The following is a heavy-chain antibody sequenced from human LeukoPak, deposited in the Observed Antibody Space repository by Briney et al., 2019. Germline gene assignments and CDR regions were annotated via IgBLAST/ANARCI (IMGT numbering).Heavy chain of an antibody. CDR2: IDPKNGGT. V-gene: IGHV1-2*02. D-gene: IGHD5-12*01. CDR3: APTHGNGYYYYDY. J-gene: IGHJ4*02. Sequence: ASVKVSCKASGYTFTGYYIHWVRQAPGQGPEWMGWIDPKNGGTDHAQRFQGRVTMTRDTYISTAYMELTNLRSDDTAVYYCAPTHGNGYYYYDYWGQGTQVTVSS. CDR1: GYTFTGYY.